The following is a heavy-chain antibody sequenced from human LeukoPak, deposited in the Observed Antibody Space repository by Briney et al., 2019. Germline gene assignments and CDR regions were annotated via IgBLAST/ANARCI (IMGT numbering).Heavy chain of an antibody. D-gene: IGHD2-2*01. J-gene: IGHJ4*02. V-gene: IGHV1-18*01. CDR2: INVYNGYT. CDR1: GYTFRSYA. Sequence: GASVKVSCKTSGYTFRSYAISWVRQAPGQGLERMGWINVYNGYTNYARNFQGRVTMTTDTSTSTAYMEVRSLRSDDTAVYYCARVECSSTTCYVDYWGQGTLVIVSS. CDR3: ARVECSSTTCYVDY.